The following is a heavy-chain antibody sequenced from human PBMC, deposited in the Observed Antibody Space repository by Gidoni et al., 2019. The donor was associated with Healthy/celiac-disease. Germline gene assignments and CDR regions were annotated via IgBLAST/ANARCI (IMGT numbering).Heavy chain of an antibody. CDR2: IYSVGST. CDR1: GFTVSSNY. Sequence: EVQLVETGGGLIQPGGSLRLSCAASGFTVSSNYISWVRQAPGKGLEWGSVIYSVGSTYYADSVKGRFTISRDNSKNTLYLQMNSLRAEDTAVYYCARGAYGDSGGYWGQGTLVTVSS. D-gene: IGHD4-17*01. V-gene: IGHV3-53*02. CDR3: ARGAYGDSGGY. J-gene: IGHJ4*02.